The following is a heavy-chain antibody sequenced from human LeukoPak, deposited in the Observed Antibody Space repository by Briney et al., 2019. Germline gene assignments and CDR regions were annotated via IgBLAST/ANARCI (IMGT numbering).Heavy chain of an antibody. Sequence: SETLSLTCTVSGGSISSYYWSWIRQPPGKGLEWIGYIYYSGSTNYNPSLKSRVTISVDTSKNQFSLKLSSVTAADTAVYYCARGAMATNELWRFDYWGQGTLVTVSS. D-gene: IGHD5-24*01. CDR1: GGSISSYY. CDR3: ARGAMATNELWRFDY. CDR2: IYYSGST. V-gene: IGHV4-59*01. J-gene: IGHJ4*02.